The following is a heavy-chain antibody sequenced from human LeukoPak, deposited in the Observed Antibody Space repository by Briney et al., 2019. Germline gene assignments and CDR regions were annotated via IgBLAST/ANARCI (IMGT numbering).Heavy chain of an antibody. CDR3: AREAVTRNYFDY. CDR2: IFSGGST. CDR1: GFTVSSNY. D-gene: IGHD4-17*01. J-gene: IGHJ4*02. V-gene: IGHV3-53*01. Sequence: GGSLRLSSAASGFTVSSNYMSWVRQAPGKGLEWVSIIFSGGSTYYADSVKGRFTISRDNSKNTLYLQMNSLRAEDTAVYYCAREAVTRNYFDYWGQGTLVTVSS.